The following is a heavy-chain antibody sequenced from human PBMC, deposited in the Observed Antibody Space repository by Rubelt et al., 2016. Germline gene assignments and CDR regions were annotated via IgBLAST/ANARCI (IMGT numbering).Heavy chain of an antibody. Sequence: LVQPGGSLRLSCAASGFTFSSYAMSWVRQAPGKGLEWVANIKQDGNEKYYVDSVKGRFTISRDNAKNSLYLQMNSLRAEDTAVYYCAREIDYFDYWGQGTLVTVSS. CDR2: IKQDGNEK. J-gene: IGHJ4*02. CDR1: GFTFSSYA. V-gene: IGHV3-7*03. CDR3: AREIDYFDY.